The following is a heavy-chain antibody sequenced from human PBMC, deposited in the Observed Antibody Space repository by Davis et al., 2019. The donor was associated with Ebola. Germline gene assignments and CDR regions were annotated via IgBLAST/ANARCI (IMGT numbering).Heavy chain of an antibody. J-gene: IGHJ5*02. CDR3: ARGSPLHTSWFDP. D-gene: IGHD2-15*01. Sequence: ASFQITCYSSAYSFTGYAMHASRPTLVHRLAWKGSLIAGNGNTKYSQKFQGRVTITRDTSASTAYMELSSLRSEDTAVYYCARGSPLHTSWFDPWGQGTLVTVSS. CDR1: AYSFTGYA. CDR2: LIAGNGNT. V-gene: IGHV1-3*01.